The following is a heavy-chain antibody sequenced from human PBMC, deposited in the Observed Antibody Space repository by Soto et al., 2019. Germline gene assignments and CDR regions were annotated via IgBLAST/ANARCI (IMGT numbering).Heavy chain of an antibody. CDR3: GKDLVNIVVVVAATGPNDAFDI. CDR2: ISGSGGST. D-gene: IGHD2-15*01. V-gene: IGHV3-23*01. Sequence: GGSLRLSCAASGFTFSSYAMSWVRQAPGKGLEWVSAISGSGGSTYYADSVKGRFTISRDNSKNTLYLQMNSPRAEDTAVYYCGKDLVNIVVVVAATGPNDAFDIWGQGTMVTVSS. J-gene: IGHJ3*02. CDR1: GFTFSSYA.